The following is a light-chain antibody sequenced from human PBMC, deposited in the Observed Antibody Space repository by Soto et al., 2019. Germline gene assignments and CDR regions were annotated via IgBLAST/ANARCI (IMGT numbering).Light chain of an antibody. CDR3: AAWDDSLSGVV. V-gene: IGLV1-47*01. J-gene: IGLJ2*01. CDR1: SSNIGSNY. CDR2: RNN. Sequence: QSVLTQPPSASGTPGQRVTISCSGSSSNIGSNYVYWYQQLPGTAPKLLIYRNNQRPSGVPDRFSGSKSGTSASLAISGPRSEDGADYYCAAWDDSLSGVVFGGGTKLPVL.